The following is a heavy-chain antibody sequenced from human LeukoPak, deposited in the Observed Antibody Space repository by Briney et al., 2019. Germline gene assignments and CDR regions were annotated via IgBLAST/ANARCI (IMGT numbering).Heavy chain of an antibody. CDR2: INPSGGST. J-gene: IGHJ4*02. CDR3: ARDTYYYDSSGSWDDY. V-gene: IGHV1-46*01. Sequence: ASVKVSCKASGYTFTSYYMHWVRQAPGQGLEWMGIINPSGGSTSYAQKFQGRVTMTRDTSTSTVYMELSSLRSEDTAVYYCARDTYYYDSSGSWDDYWGQGTLVTVSS. CDR1: GYTFTSYY. D-gene: IGHD3-22*01.